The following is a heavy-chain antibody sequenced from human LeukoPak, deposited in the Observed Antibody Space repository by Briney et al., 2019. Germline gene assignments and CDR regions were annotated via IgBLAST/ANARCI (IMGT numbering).Heavy chain of an antibody. J-gene: IGHJ4*02. D-gene: IGHD6-13*01. CDR3: AKGHGSSWSILDY. CDR2: ISPSYGST. CDR1: GFTFSSYG. V-gene: IGHV3-23*01. Sequence: GGSLRLSCAASGFTFSSYGLSCVRQAPGKGLEWVSRISPSYGSTYYADSVKGRFTISRDNSKNTLYLQMNSLRAEDTAVYYCAKGHGSSWSILDYWGQGTLVTVSS.